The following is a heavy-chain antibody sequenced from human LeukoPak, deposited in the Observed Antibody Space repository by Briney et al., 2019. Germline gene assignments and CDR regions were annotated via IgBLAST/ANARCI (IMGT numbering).Heavy chain of an antibody. CDR2: ISGSGGGT. CDR3: AKVRTAMVIEAFDI. J-gene: IGHJ3*02. Sequence: PGGSLRLSCAASGFTFSSYAMSWVRQAPGKGLEWVSAISGSGGGTYYADSVKGRFTISRDNSKNTLYLQMNSLRAEDAAVYYCAKVRTAMVIEAFDIWGQGTMVTVSS. CDR1: GFTFSSYA. D-gene: IGHD5-18*01. V-gene: IGHV3-23*01.